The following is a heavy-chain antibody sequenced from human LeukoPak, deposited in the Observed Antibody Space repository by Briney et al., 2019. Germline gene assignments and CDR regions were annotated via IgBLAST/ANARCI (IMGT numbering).Heavy chain of an antibody. Sequence: PGMYLRLYCAASGFTLSTYGMYWLRQAPGKGLVWVAVIWNDGSNKHYADSVKGRFTISRDNSKNKLELQMNSLRAEDTAVYYCAKDLSSSWFEGLDNWGQGTLVTVSS. V-gene: IGHV3-33*06. CDR1: GFTLSTYG. CDR3: AKDLSSSWFEGLDN. J-gene: IGHJ4*02. D-gene: IGHD6-13*01. CDR2: IWNDGSNK.